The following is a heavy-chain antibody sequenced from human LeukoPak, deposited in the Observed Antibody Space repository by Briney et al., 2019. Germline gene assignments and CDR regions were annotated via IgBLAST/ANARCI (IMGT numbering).Heavy chain of an antibody. V-gene: IGHV3-30*04. CDR1: GFTFSSYA. CDR3: ARDRIEYQLLYGWFDP. CDR2: ISYDASNK. D-gene: IGHD2-2*02. J-gene: IGHJ5*02. Sequence: GGSLRLSCAASGFTFSSYAMHWVRQAPGKGLEWVALISYDASNKYYADSVKGRFTISRDNSENTLYPQMNSLRAEDTAVYYCARDRIEYQLLYGWFDPWGQGTLVTVSS.